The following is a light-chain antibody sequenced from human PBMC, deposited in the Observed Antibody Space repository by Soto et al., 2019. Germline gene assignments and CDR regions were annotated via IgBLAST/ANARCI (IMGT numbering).Light chain of an antibody. CDR1: SSNIGAGYD. V-gene: IGLV1-40*01. CDR3: QPYDSSLSVTYA. CDR2: DNN. J-gene: IGLJ1*01. Sequence: QSVLTQPPSVSGAPGQRVTISCTGSSSNIGAGYDVHWYQQLPGTAPKLLIYDNNSRPSGVPDRFSGSKSGTSASLAITGLQADDDADYYCQPYDSSLSVTYAFGTETKVTVL.